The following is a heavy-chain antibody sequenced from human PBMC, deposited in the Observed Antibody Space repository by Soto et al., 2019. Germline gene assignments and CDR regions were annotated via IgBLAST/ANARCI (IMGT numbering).Heavy chain of an antibody. Sequence: PSGTLSLTCAVYGGALRGYYWSWIRPPPGKGLEWIGEINHSGSTNYNPSLKSRVTISVDTSKNQFSLKLSSVTAADTAVYYCASYILTGYYPNYCGMDVWGQGTTVTVSS. D-gene: IGHD3-9*01. J-gene: IGHJ6*02. CDR2: INHSGST. CDR1: GGALRGYY. V-gene: IGHV4-34*01. CDR3: ASYILTGYYPNYCGMDV.